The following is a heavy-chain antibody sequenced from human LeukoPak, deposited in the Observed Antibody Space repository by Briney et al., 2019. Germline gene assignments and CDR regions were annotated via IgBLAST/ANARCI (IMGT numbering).Heavy chain of an antibody. D-gene: IGHD5-24*01. CDR3: ARREAATTPFDY. Sequence: PSETLSLTCTVSGGSISSYYWSWIRQPPGKGLEWIGYIYYSGSTNYNPSLKSRVTISVDTSKNQFSLKLSSVTAADTAVYYCARREAATTPFDYWGQGTLVTVSS. J-gene: IGHJ4*02. CDR1: GGSISSYY. CDR2: IYYSGST. V-gene: IGHV4-59*01.